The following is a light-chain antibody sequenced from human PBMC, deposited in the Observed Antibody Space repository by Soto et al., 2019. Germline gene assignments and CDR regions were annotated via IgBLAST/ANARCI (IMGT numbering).Light chain of an antibody. CDR3: QQYYSYRVT. Sequence: AIRMTQSPSSLSASTGDRVTITCRASQGISSYLAWYQQKQGKAPKLLIYAASTVQSGVPSRFSGSGSGTDFTLTISCLQSEDFATYYCQQYYSYRVTFGQGTKLEIK. V-gene: IGKV1-8*01. CDR1: QGISSY. CDR2: AAS. J-gene: IGKJ2*01.